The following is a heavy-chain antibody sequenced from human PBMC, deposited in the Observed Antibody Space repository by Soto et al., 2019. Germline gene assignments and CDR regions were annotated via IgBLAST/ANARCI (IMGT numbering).Heavy chain of an antibody. D-gene: IGHD1-26*01. CDR1: GYTFTDYY. J-gene: IGHJ5*02. V-gene: IGHV1-2*02. CDR2: INTDSGGT. CDR3: ARGRVGATNWNWFDP. Sequence: GASVKVSCKASGYTFTDYYMHWIRQAPGQGLEWVGSINTDSGGTDYAQNFQGRVTMTRDTSISTAYMELTSLSSVTAADTAVYYCARGRVGATNWNWFDPWGQGTLVTVSS.